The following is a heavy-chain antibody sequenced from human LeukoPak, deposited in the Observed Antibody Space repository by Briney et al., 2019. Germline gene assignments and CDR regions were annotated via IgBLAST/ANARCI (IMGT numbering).Heavy chain of an antibody. D-gene: IGHD3-22*01. V-gene: IGHV1-46*01. CDR2: IYPRDGST. J-gene: IGHJ3*02. CDR1: GYSFTSNY. CDR3: ARDLWSYDSSGSYEDTFDI. Sequence: ASVKVSCKASGYSFTSNYIHWVRQAPGQGLEWMGMIYPRDGSTSYAQKFQGRVTVTRDTSTSTVHMELSGLRSEDTAVYYCARDLWSYDSSGSYEDTFDIWGQGTMVTVSS.